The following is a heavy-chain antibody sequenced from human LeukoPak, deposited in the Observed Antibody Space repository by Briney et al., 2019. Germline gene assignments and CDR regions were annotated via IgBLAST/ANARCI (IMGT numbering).Heavy chain of an antibody. V-gene: IGHV4-34*01. D-gene: IGHD6-13*01. CDR2: INHGGST. J-gene: IGHJ4*02. CDR1: GGSFSGYY. CDR3: ARSSRGYFDY. Sequence: SETLSLTCAVYGGSFSGYYWSWIRQPPGKGLEWIGEINHGGSTNYNPSLKSRVTISVDTSKNQFSLKLSSVTAADTAVYYCARSSRGYFDYWGQGTLVTVSS.